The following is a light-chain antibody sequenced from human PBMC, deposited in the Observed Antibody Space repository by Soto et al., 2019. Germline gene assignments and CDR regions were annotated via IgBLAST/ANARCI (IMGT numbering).Light chain of an antibody. J-gene: IGKJ5*01. V-gene: IGKV3D-15*01. CDR1: QSLYSN. CDR2: GAS. CDR3: QQYTDWPLT. Sequence: IAMTQSPATLSVSPGERATLSCRASQSLYSNLAWYQQKPGQAPRLLIYGASTRATGIPARFSGSASGTEFTLTISNLQSEDFAVYYCQQYTDWPLTFGQGTRLEI.